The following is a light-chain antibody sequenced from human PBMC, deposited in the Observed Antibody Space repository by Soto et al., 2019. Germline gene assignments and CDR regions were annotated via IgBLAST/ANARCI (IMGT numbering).Light chain of an antibody. V-gene: IGLV1-44*01. Sequence: QSVLTQPPSTSGTPGQRVTISCSGSSSNIGSNSVNWYLQLPATAPKLLIYSNNQRPSGVPDRFSGSKSGTSASLAISGLQSEDEADYYCAAWDDSMNVWVFGGGTKLTVL. CDR1: SSNIGSNS. J-gene: IGLJ3*02. CDR3: AAWDDSMNVWV. CDR2: SNN.